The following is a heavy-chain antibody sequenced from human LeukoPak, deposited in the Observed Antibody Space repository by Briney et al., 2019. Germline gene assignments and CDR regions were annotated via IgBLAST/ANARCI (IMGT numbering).Heavy chain of an antibody. CDR3: ARGMVTTDRYYFDY. CDR2: IHTSGST. D-gene: IGHD4-17*01. V-gene: IGHV4-61*02. Sequence: PSETLSLTCTVSGGSISSGSYYWSWIRQPAGKGPEWIGRIHTSGSTNYNPSLKSRVTISVDTSKNRFSLNLSSVTAADTAVYYCARGMVTTDRYYFDYWGQGTLVTVSS. CDR1: GGSISSGSYY. J-gene: IGHJ4*02.